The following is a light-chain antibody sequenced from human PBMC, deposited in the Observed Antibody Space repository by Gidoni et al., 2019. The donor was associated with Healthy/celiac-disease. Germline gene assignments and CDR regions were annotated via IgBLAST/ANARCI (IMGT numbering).Light chain of an antibody. CDR3: QQYGSSPRT. V-gene: IGKV3-20*01. CDR2: GAS. Sequence: DIVLTQSPGTLSLSPGERATLSCRASQSVSSSYLAWYQQKPGQAPRRLIYGASSRATGIPDRVSGSGSGTDCTLTISRLETEDFAVYYCQQYGSSPRTFGQGTKVEIK. J-gene: IGKJ1*01. CDR1: QSVSSSY.